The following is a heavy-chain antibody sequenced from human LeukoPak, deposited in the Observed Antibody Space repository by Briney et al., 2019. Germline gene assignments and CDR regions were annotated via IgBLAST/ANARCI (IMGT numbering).Heavy chain of an antibody. V-gene: IGHV3-74*01. D-gene: IGHD3-22*01. J-gene: IGHJ4*02. CDR3: ATYYYDSSGYYRN. Sequence: PGGSLRLPCAASGFTFSSYWMHWVRQAPGKGLVWVSRINSDGSSTSYADSVKGRFTISRDNAKNTLYLQMNSLRAEDTAVYYCATYYYDSSGYYRNWGQGTLVTVSS. CDR2: INSDGSST. CDR1: GFTFSSYW.